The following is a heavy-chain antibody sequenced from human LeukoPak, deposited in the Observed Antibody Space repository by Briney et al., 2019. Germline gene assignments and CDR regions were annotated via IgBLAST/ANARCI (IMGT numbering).Heavy chain of an antibody. CDR2: IYNTGSA. D-gene: IGHD2-2*01. CDR1: GGSISSGTHY. V-gene: IGHV4-31*11. J-gene: IGHJ6*02. CDR3: ASTHCASPSCYSYYYSGLDV. Sequence: PSQTLSLTCAVSGGSISSGTHYWYWIRQHPGQGLEWIGHIYNTGSAYYNPSLMSRVSISIDTSENQFSLKLSSVTAADTAVYYCASTHCASPSCYSYYYSGLDVWGQGTTVIVSS.